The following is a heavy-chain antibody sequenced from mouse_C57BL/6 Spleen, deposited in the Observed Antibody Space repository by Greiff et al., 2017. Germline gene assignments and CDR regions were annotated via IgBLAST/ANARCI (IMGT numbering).Heavy chain of an antibody. CDR3: AMDSPGGFAY. V-gene: IGHV1-64*01. CDR2: IHPNSGST. CDR1: GYTFTSYW. Sequence: QVQLQQPGAELVKPGASVKLSCKAYGYTFTSYWMHWVKQRPGQGLEWIGIIHPNSGSTNYNEKFKSKATLTVDKSSSTAYMQLSSLTSEDSAVYYCAMDSPGGFAYWGQGTLVTVSA. J-gene: IGHJ3*01.